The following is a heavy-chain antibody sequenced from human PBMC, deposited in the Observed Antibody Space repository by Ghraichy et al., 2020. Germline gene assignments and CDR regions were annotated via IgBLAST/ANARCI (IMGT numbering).Heavy chain of an antibody. CDR1: GGSISSYY. CDR2: IYYSGST. Sequence: SETLSLTCTVSGGSISSYYWSWIRQPPGKGPEWIGYIYYSGSTNYNPSLKSRVTISVDTSKNQFSLKLSSVTAADTAVYYCARSWETGYSSRFDYWGQGTLVTVSS. CDR3: ARSWETGYSSRFDY. V-gene: IGHV4-59*01. D-gene: IGHD6-13*01. J-gene: IGHJ4*02.